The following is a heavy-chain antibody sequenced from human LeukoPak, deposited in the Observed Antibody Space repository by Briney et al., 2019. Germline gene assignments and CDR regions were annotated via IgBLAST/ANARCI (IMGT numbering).Heavy chain of an antibody. D-gene: IGHD6-13*01. CDR1: GYTFTSYA. V-gene: IGHV1-3*01. CDR3: ARGPHIAAAGTWWFDP. J-gene: IGHJ5*02. Sequence: ASVKVSCKASGYTFTSYAMHWVRQAPGQRLEWMGWINAGNGNTKYSQKFQGRVTVTRDTSASTAYMELSSLRSEDTAVYYCARGPHIAAAGTWWFDPWGQGTLVAVSS. CDR2: INAGNGNT.